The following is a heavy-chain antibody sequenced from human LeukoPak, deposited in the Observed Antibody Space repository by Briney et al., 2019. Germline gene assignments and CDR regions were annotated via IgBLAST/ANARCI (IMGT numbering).Heavy chain of an antibody. Sequence: ASVKVSCKASGYTFTGYYMHWVRQAPGQGLEWMGWINPNSGGTNYAQKFQGRVTMTRDTSISTAYMELSRLRSDDTAVYYCERDLNDYGDLFDYWGQGTLVTVSS. D-gene: IGHD4-17*01. J-gene: IGHJ4*02. CDR1: GYTFTGYY. CDR3: ERDLNDYGDLFDY. CDR2: INPNSGGT. V-gene: IGHV1-2*02.